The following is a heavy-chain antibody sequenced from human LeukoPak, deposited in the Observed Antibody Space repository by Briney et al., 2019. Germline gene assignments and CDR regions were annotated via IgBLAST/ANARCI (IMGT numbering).Heavy chain of an antibody. CDR3: ASSSWYALDY. V-gene: IGHV3-48*03. J-gene: IGHJ4*02. CDR1: GFTFSSYE. Sequence: GGPLRLSCAASGFTFSSYEMNWVRQAPGKGLEWISYISSSGSTMYYADFVKGRFTISRENAKNSLYLQMNSLRAEDTAIYYCASSSWYALDYWGQGTLVSVSS. CDR2: ISSSGSTM. D-gene: IGHD6-13*01.